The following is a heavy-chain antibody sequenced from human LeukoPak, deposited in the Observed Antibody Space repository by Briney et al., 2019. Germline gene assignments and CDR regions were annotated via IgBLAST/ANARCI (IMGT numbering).Heavy chain of an antibody. CDR2: IFHRGST. V-gene: IGHV4-38-2*02. CDR1: GYSISSGHY. D-gene: IGHD1-26*01. Sequence: SETLSLTCTVSGYSISSGHYWGWIRQPPGKGLEWVGSIFHRGSTYYNPSLKTRVTISVDTSKNQFSLNLNSVTAADTAVYYCARVLVGAKYKLDYWGQGTLVTVSS. CDR3: ARVLVGAKYKLDY. J-gene: IGHJ4*02.